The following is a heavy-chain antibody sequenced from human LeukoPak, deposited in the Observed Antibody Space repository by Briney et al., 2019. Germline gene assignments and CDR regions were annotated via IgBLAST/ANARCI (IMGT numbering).Heavy chain of an antibody. CDR2: IIPIFGTA. D-gene: IGHD6-6*01. CDR3: ARHTHSKGISRHYYYMDV. J-gene: IGHJ6*03. Sequence: GASVKVSCKASGGTFSSYAISWVRQAPGQGLEWMGGIIPIFGTANYAQKFQGRVTITADKSTSTAYMELSSLRSEDTAVYYCARHTHSKGISRHYYYMDVWGKGTTVTVSS. CDR1: GGTFSSYA. V-gene: IGHV1-69*06.